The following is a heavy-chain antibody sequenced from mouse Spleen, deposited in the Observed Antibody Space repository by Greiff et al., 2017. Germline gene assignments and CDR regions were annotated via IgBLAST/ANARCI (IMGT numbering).Heavy chain of an antibody. CDR1: EYEFPSHD. D-gene: IGHD2-14*01. CDR2: INSDGGST. CDR3: ARWRYDGLFDY. Sequence: EVKLQESGGGLVQPGESLKLSCESNEYEFPSHDMSWVRKTPEKRLELVAAINSDGGSTYYPDTMERRFIISRDNTKNTLFLQMTSLRSEDTAMYYCARWRYDGLFDYWGQGTTLTVSS. J-gene: IGHJ2*01. V-gene: IGHV5-2*03.